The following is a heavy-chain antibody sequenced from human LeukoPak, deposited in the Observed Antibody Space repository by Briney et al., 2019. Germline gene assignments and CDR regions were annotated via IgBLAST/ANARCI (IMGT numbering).Heavy chain of an antibody. CDR3: ARGSWQQLLDY. V-gene: IGHV4-34*01. CDR1: GGSFSGYY. CDR2: INHSGST. Sequence: SETLSLTCAVYGGSFSGYYWSWIRQPPGKGLEWIGEINHSGSTNYNPSLKSRVTISVDTSKNQFSLKLSSVTAADTAVYYCARGSWQQLLDYWGQGTPVTVSS. J-gene: IGHJ4*02. D-gene: IGHD6-13*01.